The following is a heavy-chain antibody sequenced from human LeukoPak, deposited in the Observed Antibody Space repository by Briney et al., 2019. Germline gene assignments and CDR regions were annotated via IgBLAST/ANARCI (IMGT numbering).Heavy chain of an antibody. Sequence: GGSLRLSCAASGFTFSDYSMSWIRQAPGKGLEWVSYISSSGSTIYYADSVKGRFTISRDNAKNSLSLQMNSLRAEDTAVYYCARVGGAYSSSWYSHYWGQGTLVTVSS. J-gene: IGHJ4*02. V-gene: IGHV3-11*01. CDR2: ISSSGSTI. D-gene: IGHD6-13*01. CDR1: GFTFSDYS. CDR3: ARVGGAYSSSWYSHY.